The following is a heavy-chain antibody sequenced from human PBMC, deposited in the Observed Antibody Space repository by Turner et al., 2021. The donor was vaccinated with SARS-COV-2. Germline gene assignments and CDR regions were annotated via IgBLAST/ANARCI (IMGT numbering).Heavy chain of an antibody. D-gene: IGHD3-16*01. CDR3: ARGANWFDP. Sequence: QVQLVESGGGVVPPGRSLRPSCAASGFTFSSYGMHWVRQAPGKGLEWVSVIWYDGSNKYYADSVKGRFTISRDNSKNTLYLQMNSLRAEDTAVYYCARGANWFDPWGQGTLVTVSS. J-gene: IGHJ5*02. CDR1: GFTFSSYG. V-gene: IGHV3-33*01. CDR2: IWYDGSNK.